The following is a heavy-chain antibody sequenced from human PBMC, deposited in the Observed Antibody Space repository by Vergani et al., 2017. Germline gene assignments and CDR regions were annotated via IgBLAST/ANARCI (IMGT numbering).Heavy chain of an antibody. V-gene: IGHV1-69*01. CDR1: GGTFSSYA. Sequence: QVQLVQSGAEVKKPGSSVKVSCKASGGTFSSYAISWVRQALGQGLEWMGGIIPIFGTANYAQKFQGRVTITADESTSTAYMELSSLRSEDTAVYYCAREWAAYYYDSSGYRYNWFDPWGQGTLVTVSS. J-gene: IGHJ5*02. CDR2: IIPIFGTA. CDR3: AREWAAYYYDSSGYRYNWFDP. D-gene: IGHD3-22*01.